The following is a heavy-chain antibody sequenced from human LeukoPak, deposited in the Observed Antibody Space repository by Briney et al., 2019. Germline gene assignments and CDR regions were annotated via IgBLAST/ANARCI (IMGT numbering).Heavy chain of an antibody. CDR3: ARERVVNWFDP. D-gene: IGHD2-15*01. Sequence: PSETLSLTCTVSGGSISSSSYYWGWIRQPPGKGLEWIGSIYYSGSTYYNPSLKSRVTMSVDTSKNQFSLKLSSVTAADTAVYYCARERVVNWFDPWGQGTLVTVSS. V-gene: IGHV4-39*07. CDR1: GGSISSSSYY. CDR2: IYYSGST. J-gene: IGHJ5*02.